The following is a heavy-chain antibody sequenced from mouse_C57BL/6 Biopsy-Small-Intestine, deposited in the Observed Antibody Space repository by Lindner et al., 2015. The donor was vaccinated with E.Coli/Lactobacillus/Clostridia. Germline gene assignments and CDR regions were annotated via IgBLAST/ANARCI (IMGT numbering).Heavy chain of an antibody. CDR2: INPSDGDS. V-gene: IGHV1S16*01. CDR1: GDISANYW. D-gene: IGHD4-1*01. J-gene: IGHJ2*01. Sequence: VQLQESGAELVKPGASVKLSCKASGDISANYWIHWVKQRPGQGPEWIGEINPSDGDSRYNEKFKTKATLTVDKSSSTAYMQLSSLTSEDSAVYYCTIDGISGTFYFDYWGQGTTLTVSS. CDR3: TIDGISGTFYFDY.